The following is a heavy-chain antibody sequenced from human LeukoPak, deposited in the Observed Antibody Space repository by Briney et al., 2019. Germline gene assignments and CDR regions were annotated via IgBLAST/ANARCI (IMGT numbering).Heavy chain of an antibody. CDR2: INTNGANT. J-gene: IGHJ4*02. D-gene: IGHD6-6*01. CDR3: VKGLDYSSSQMDS. V-gene: IGHV3-64*05. CDR1: GFTFKSYA. Sequence: GGSLRLSCSASGFTFKSYAMHWVRQDPGKGLEYVSSINTNGANTYYADSVKGGFTISRDNSRNTVYVQMNSLTPEDTAVYYCVKGLDYSSSQMDSWGQGTLVTVSS.